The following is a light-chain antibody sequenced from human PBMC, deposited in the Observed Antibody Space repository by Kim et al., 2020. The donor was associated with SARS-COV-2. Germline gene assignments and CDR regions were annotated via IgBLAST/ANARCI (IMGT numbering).Light chain of an antibody. CDR3: QQYNNWPLT. CDR1: QSVNSN. Sequence: EVVMRQSPATLSVPPGQRATLSCRASQSVNSNLAWYQQKPGQAPRLLIYGASTRATAVPARFSGSGSRTEFTLTITSLQSEDFAVYYCQQYNNWPLTFGGGTKVDIK. CDR2: GAS. J-gene: IGKJ4*01. V-gene: IGKV3-15*01.